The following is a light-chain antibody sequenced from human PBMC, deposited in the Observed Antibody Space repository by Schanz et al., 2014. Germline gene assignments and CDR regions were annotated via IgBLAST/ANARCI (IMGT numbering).Light chain of an antibody. CDR2: GAS. CDR1: QSVSNNY. J-gene: IGKJ2*01. CDR3: QQRSNWPLT. V-gene: IGKV3D-20*02. Sequence: EIVLTQSPGTLSLSPGERVTLSCRASQSVSNNYLAWHQQKPGQAPRLLIYGASIRATGIPARFSGSGSGTEFTLTISRLEPEDFAVYYCQQRSNWPLTFGLGTNLEIK.